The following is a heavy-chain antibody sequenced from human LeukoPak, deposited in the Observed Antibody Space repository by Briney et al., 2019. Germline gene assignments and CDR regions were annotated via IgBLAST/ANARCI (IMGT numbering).Heavy chain of an antibody. D-gene: IGHD3-22*01. CDR3: AKAPWPDYYDSSGYYSGPFFDY. CDR2: ISWNSGSV. V-gene: IGHV3-9*01. J-gene: IGHJ4*02. CDR1: GFTFDDYA. Sequence: GRSLRLSCAASGFTFDDYAMHWVRQAPGKGLEWVSGISWNSGSVSYADSVKGRFTISRDNAKNSLYLQMNSLRAEDTALYYCAKAPWPDYYDSSGYYSGPFFDYWGQGTLVTVSS.